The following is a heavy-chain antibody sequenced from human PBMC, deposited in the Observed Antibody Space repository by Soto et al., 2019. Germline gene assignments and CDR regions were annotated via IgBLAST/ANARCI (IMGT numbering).Heavy chain of an antibody. Sequence: SETLSLTCTVSGGSISSYYWSWIRQPPGKGLEWIGYIYYSGSTNYNPSLKSRVTISVDTSKNQFSLKLSSVTAADTAVYYCARDSRSYDFWSGYSSGAYGMDVWGQGTTVTVSS. CDR2: IYYSGST. CDR3: ARDSRSYDFWSGYSSGAYGMDV. V-gene: IGHV4-59*01. CDR1: GGSISSYY. J-gene: IGHJ6*02. D-gene: IGHD3-3*01.